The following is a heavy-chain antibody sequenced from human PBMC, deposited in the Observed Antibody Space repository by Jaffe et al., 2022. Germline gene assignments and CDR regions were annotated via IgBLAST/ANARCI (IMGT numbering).Heavy chain of an antibody. Sequence: EVQLVESGGGLVKPGGSLRLSCAASGFTFSNAWMSWVRQAPGKGLEWVGRIKSKTDGGTTDYAAPVKGRFTISRDDSKNTLYLQMNSLKTEDTAVYYCTTGLVAYCGGDCYSDFDLWGRGTLVTVSS. CDR1: GFTFSNAW. V-gene: IGHV3-15*01. J-gene: IGHJ2*01. CDR2: IKSKTDGGTT. D-gene: IGHD2-21*01. CDR3: TTGLVAYCGGDCYSDFDL.